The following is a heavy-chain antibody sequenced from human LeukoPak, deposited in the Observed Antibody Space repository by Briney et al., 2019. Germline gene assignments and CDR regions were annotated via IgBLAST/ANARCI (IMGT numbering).Heavy chain of an antibody. D-gene: IGHD3-10*01. CDR3: ARGWAPRGEKSFFDQ. CDR2: IYASGDR. CDR1: GGSISSYY. V-gene: IGHV4-4*07. J-gene: IGHJ4*02. Sequence: SETLSLTCVVPGGSISSYYWTWIRQVAGKGLEWVGRIYASGDRNYNPFLKSRVTMSVDTSKNQFSLMLSSVTAADTAVYYCARGWAPRGEKSFFDQWGQGALVTVSS.